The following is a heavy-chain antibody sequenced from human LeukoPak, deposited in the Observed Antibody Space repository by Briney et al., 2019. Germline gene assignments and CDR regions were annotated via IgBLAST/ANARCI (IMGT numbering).Heavy chain of an antibody. CDR3: AKDGGPVQMATTTYYFDY. CDR1: GFTFSSYG. Sequence: PGGSLRLSCAASGFTFSSYGMHWVRQAPGKGLEWVAFIRYDGSNKYYADSVKGRFTISRDNSKNTLYLQMNSLRAEDTAVYYCAKDGGPVQMATTTYYFDYWGQGTLVTVSS. V-gene: IGHV3-30*02. CDR2: IRYDGSNK. D-gene: IGHD5-24*01. J-gene: IGHJ4*02.